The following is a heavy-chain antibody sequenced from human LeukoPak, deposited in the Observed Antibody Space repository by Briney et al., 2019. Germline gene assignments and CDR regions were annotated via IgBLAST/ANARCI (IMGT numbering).Heavy chain of an antibody. CDR2: ISAYSGNT. CDR1: GYTLTSYG. D-gene: IGHD2-15*01. Sequence: ASVKVSCKASGYTLTSYGISWVRQAPGQGLEWMGWISAYSGNTNYAQKLQGRVTMTTDTSTSTAYMELRSLRSDDTAVYYCARDLNCSGGSCYSGWFDPWGQGTLVTVSS. J-gene: IGHJ5*02. V-gene: IGHV1-18*01. CDR3: ARDLNCSGGSCYSGWFDP.